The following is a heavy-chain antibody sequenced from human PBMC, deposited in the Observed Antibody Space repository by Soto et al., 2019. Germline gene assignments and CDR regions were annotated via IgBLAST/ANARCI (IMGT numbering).Heavy chain of an antibody. CDR3: ATVGSGDRDY. D-gene: IGHD4-17*01. V-gene: IGHV1-18*01. CDR2: ISAYNGNT. J-gene: IGHJ4*02. Sequence: ASVKVSCKASGYTFTSYGISWVRQAPGQGLEWMGWISAYNGNTNYAQKFQGRVTMTEDTSTDTAYMELSSLRSEDTAVYYCATVGSGDRDYWGQGTLVTVSS. CDR1: GYTFTSYG.